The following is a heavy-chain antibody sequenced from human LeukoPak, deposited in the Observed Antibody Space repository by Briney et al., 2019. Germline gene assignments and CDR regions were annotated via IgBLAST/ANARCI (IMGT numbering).Heavy chain of an antibody. J-gene: IGHJ4*02. D-gene: IGHD3-22*01. CDR3: ARAIPPFYYDSSGQIDY. CDR1: GGSISSSSYY. V-gene: IGHV4-39*01. CDR2: IYYSGST. Sequence: SETLSLTCTVSGGSISSSSYYWGWIRQPPGKGLEWIGSIYYSGSTYYNPSLKSRVTISVDTSKNQFSLKLSSVTAADTAVYYCARAIPPFYYDSSGQIDYWGQGTLVTVSS.